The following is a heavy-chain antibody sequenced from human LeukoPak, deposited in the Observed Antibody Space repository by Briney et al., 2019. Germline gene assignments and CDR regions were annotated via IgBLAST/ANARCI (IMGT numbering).Heavy chain of an antibody. V-gene: IGHV3-21*01. J-gene: IGHJ5*02. CDR1: GFIFSRYS. CDR3: ARDFGVTGFWFDP. CDR2: ISSSSSYI. D-gene: IGHD3-3*01. Sequence: PGGSLRLSCLASGFIFSRYSMNWVRQAPGKGLEWVSSISSSSSYIYYADSVKGRLTISRDNAKNSLYLQMNSLRAEDTAVYYCARDFGVTGFWFDPWGQGTLVTVSS.